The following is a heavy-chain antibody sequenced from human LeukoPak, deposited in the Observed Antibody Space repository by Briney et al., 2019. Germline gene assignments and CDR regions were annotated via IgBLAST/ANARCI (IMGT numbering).Heavy chain of an antibody. Sequence: PSETLSLTCTVSGGSISSSSYNWGWIRQPPGKGLEWIGNIYYSGSTYYNPSLKSRVTISVDTSNNQFSLKLSAVTAADTAVYYCASVRRGFGESSKYYSYYYMHVWGNGTTVTISS. CDR1: GGSISSSSYN. CDR2: IYYSGST. J-gene: IGHJ6*03. D-gene: IGHD3-10*01. CDR3: ASVRRGFGESSKYYSYYYMHV. V-gene: IGHV4-39*01.